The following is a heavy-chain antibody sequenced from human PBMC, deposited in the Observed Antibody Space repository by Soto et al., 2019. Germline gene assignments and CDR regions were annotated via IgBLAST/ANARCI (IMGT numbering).Heavy chain of an antibody. CDR3: ARDHAGDYYDFWSGYFDP. CDR2: IYYTGST. CDR1: SGSISTYY. V-gene: IGHV4-59*01. J-gene: IGHJ5*02. Sequence: SETLSLTCTVSSGSISTYYWSWIRQPPGKGLEWIGYIYYTGSTNYNPSLKSRVTISVDTSKNQFSLKLSPVTAADTAVYYCARDHAGDYYDFWSGYFDPWGQGTLVTVSS. D-gene: IGHD3-3*01.